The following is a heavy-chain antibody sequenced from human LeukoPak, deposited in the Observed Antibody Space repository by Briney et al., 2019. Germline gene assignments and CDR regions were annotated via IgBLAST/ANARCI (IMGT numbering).Heavy chain of an antibody. CDR2: ISGSGGST. J-gene: IGHJ3*02. D-gene: IGHD2-2*01. CDR3: ARDGSSTSNAFDI. Sequence: GGSLRLSCAASGFTFSSYDMSWVRQAPGKGLEWVSGISGSGGSTYYADSVKGRFTISRDNSKNTLYVQMNSLRAEDTAVYYCARDGSSTSNAFDIWGQGTMVTVSS. V-gene: IGHV3-23*01. CDR1: GFTFSSYD.